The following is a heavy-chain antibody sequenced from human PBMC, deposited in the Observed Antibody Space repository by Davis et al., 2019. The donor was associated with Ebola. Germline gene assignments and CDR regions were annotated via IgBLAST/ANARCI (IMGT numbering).Heavy chain of an antibody. V-gene: IGHV1-3*01. Sequence: AASVKVSCKASGYTFTSYAMHWVRQAPGQRLEWMGWINAGNGNKKYSQKFQGRVTITRDTSASTAYMELSSLRSEDTAVYYCARDNGGSSPHYYYYYYGMDVWGQGTTVTVSS. D-gene: IGHD6-6*01. CDR3: ARDNGGSSPHYYYYYYGMDV. J-gene: IGHJ6*02. CDR1: GYTFTSYA. CDR2: INAGNGNK.